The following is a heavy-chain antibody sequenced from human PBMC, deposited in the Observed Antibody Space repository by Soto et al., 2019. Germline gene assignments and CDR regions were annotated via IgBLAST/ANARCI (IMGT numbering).Heavy chain of an antibody. J-gene: IGHJ3*02. CDR3: AGSPSSGWYGDAFDI. CDR2: IIPIFGTA. Sequence: SGKGSCKASGGTFSSYAISWVRQAPGQGLEWMGGIIPIFGTANYAQKFQGRVTITADKSTSTAYMELSSLRSEDTAVYYCAGSPSSGWYGDAFDIWGQGTMVTVSS. D-gene: IGHD6-19*01. CDR1: GGTFSSYA. V-gene: IGHV1-69*06.